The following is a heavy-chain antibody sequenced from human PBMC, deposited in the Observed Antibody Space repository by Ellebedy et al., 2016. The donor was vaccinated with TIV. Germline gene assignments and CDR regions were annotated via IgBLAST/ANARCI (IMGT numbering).Heavy chain of an antibody. J-gene: IGHJ4*02. V-gene: IGHV3-15*01. D-gene: IGHD2-15*01. Sequence: GGSLRLXXAASGFTFSNAWMSWVRQAPGKGLEWVGRIKSKTDYATRDCAAPLKGRFSISRDDSKNTVYFQMNSLQSGDTAVYYCAAGTGRTDFDYWGQGTLVTVSS. CDR2: IKSKTDYATR. CDR3: AAGTGRTDFDY. CDR1: GFTFSNAW.